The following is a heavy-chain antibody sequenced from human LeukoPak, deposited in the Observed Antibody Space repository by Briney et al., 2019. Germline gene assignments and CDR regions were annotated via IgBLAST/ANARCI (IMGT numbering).Heavy chain of an antibody. V-gene: IGHV3-48*01. CDR2: ISSSSTTI. J-gene: IGHJ4*02. CDR1: GFTFSTYS. Sequence: PGGSLRLSCAASGFTFSTYSMNWVRQAPGKGLEWVSYISSSSTTIYYADSVKGRFTISRDNAKDSLYLQMNSLRAEDTAVYYCVRGIWNDRYYWGQGTLVTVSS. D-gene: IGHD1-1*01. CDR3: VRGIWNDRYY.